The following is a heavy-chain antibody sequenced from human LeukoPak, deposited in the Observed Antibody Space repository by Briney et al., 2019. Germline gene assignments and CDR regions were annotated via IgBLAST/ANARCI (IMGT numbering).Heavy chain of an antibody. J-gene: IGHJ4*02. CDR2: ISGSGGST. CDR1: GFTFSSYA. CDR3: ARVGDGQKRYYFDY. V-gene: IGHV3-23*01. D-gene: IGHD3-10*01. Sequence: GGSLRLSCAASGFTFSSYAMSWVRQAPGKGLEWVSAISGSGGSTYYADSVKGRFTISRDNSKNTLYLQMNSLRAEDTAVYYCARVGDGQKRYYFDYWGQGTLVTVSS.